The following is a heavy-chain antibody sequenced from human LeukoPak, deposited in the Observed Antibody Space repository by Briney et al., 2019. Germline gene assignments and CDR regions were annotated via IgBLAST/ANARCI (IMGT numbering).Heavy chain of an antibody. J-gene: IGHJ3*02. CDR2: ISSSSSYI. V-gene: IGHV3-21*01. Sequence: GGSLRLSCAASGFTFSSYSMNWVRQAPGKGLEWVSSISSSSSYIYYADSVKGRFTISRDNAKNSLYLQMNSLRAEDTAVYYCARAPNPVLRYFDWLIGDAFDIWGQGTMVTVSS. CDR1: GFTFSSYS. D-gene: IGHD3-9*01. CDR3: ARAPNPVLRYFDWLIGDAFDI.